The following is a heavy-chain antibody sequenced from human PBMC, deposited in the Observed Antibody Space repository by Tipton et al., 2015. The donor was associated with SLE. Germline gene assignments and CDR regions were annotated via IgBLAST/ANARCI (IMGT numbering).Heavy chain of an antibody. CDR3: ARVRVGTTQPYCDY. CDR1: GFTFSNFG. D-gene: IGHD1-26*01. V-gene: IGHV3-64*01. CDR2: INSNGGST. J-gene: IGHJ4*02. Sequence: SLRLSCVVSGFTFSNFGMHWVRQAPGKGLEFVAAINSNGGSTYYANSVKGRFTISRDSPKNTLYLQLGSLRVEDTAVYYCARVRVGTTQPYCDYWGQGTLVTVSS.